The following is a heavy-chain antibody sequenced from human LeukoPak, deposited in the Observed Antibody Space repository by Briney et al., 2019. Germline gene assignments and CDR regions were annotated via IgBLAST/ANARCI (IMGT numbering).Heavy chain of an antibody. Sequence: PGGSLRLSCAASGFTFDDYAMHWVRQAPGKGLEWVSGISWNSGSIGYADSVKGRFTISRDNSRTTLYLQMNSLRAEDTAVYYCAKGWMDLSFDYWGQGILVAVSS. CDR1: GFTFDDYA. J-gene: IGHJ4*02. CDR2: ISWNSGSI. D-gene: IGHD2-2*03. CDR3: AKGWMDLSFDY. V-gene: IGHV3-9*01.